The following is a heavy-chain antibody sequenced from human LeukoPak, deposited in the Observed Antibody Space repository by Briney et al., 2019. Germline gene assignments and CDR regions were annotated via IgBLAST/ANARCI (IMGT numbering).Heavy chain of an antibody. J-gene: IGHJ5*02. CDR2: INHSGST. D-gene: IGHD3-10*01. Sequence: SSETLSLTCAVYGGSFSGYYWSWIRQPPGKGLEWIGEINHSGSTNYNPSLKSRVTISVDTSKNQFSLKLSSVTAADTAVYYCARGPRLWFGSGWFDPWGQGTLVTVSS. V-gene: IGHV4-34*01. CDR1: GGSFSGYY. CDR3: ARGPRLWFGSGWFDP.